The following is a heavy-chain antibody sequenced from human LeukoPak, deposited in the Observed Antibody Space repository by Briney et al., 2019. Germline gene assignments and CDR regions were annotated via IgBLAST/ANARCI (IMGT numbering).Heavy chain of an antibody. CDR3: ASSGYCSVGSCYSDAFDI. D-gene: IGHD2-15*01. J-gene: IGHJ3*02. CDR1: GYSFTSYW. CDR2: IYPGDSDT. V-gene: IGHV5-51*03. Sequence: GESLKISCKCSGYSFTSYWIGWVRQMPGKGLEWMGIIYPGDSDTRYSPSFQGQVTTSADKSISTAYLQWSSLKASDTAMYDCASSGYCSVGSCYSDAFDIWSQGTMVTVSS.